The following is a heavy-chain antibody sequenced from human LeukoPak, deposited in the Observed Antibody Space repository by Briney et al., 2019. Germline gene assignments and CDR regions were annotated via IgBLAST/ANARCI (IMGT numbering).Heavy chain of an antibody. D-gene: IGHD3-3*01. CDR3: ARDLGDFWSGSVP. CDR1: GGTFSSYA. CDR2: IIPIPGIA. J-gene: IGHJ5*02. Sequence: ASVKVPCKASGGTFSSYAISWVRQAPGQGLEWMGRIIPIPGIANYAQKFQGRVTITADKSTSTAYMELSSLRSEDTAVYYCARDLGDFWSGSVPWGQGTLVTVSS. V-gene: IGHV1-69*04.